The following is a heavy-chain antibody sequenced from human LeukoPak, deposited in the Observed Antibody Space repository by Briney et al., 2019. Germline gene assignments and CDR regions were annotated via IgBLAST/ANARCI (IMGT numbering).Heavy chain of an antibody. CDR1: GYTFTGYY. CDR3: ARGYYGSGSYDY. J-gene: IGHJ4*02. V-gene: IGHV1-2*06. Sequence: ASVKLSCKASGYTFTGYYMHWVRQAPGQGLEWMGRINPNSGGTNYAQKFQGRVTMTRDTSISTAYMELSRLRSDDTAVYYCARGYYGSGSYDYWGQGTLVTVSS. D-gene: IGHD3-10*01. CDR2: INPNSGGT.